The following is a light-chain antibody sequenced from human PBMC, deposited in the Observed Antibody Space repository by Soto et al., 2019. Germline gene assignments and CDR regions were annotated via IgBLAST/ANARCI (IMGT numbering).Light chain of an antibody. CDR2: GAS. CDR1: QSVSSFY. J-gene: IGKJ1*01. Sequence: EIVLTQSPGTLSLSPGERATLSCRASQSVSSFYLAWYQQKPGQAPRLLIYGASSRATGIPDRFSGSGSGTDFTLTISRLESEDFAVYYCQQCGSPPWTFGQGTKVEIK. V-gene: IGKV3-20*01. CDR3: QQCGSPPWT.